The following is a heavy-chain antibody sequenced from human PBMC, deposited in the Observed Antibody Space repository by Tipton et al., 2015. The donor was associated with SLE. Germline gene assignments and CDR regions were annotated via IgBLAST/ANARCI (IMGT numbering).Heavy chain of an antibody. J-gene: IGHJ3*02. D-gene: IGHD6-13*01. CDR2: IYYSGST. CDR3: ARDRSSSWGGNAFDI. CDR1: GYSISSAYY. V-gene: IGHV4-38-2*02. Sequence: TLSLTCAVSGYSISSAYYWGWIRQPPGKGLEWIGSIYYSGSTYYNPSLKSRVTISVDTSKNQFSLKLSSVTAADTAVYYCARDRSSSWGGNAFDIWGQGTMVTVSS.